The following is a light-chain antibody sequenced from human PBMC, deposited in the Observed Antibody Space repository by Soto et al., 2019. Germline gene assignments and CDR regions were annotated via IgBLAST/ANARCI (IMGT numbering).Light chain of an antibody. J-gene: IGKJ4*01. CDR2: DAS. Sequence: EIVLTQSPATLSLSPGERLTLSCRASQSVSSYLAWYQQKPGQXSRXXIYDASNRATGIPARFSVSGSGTDLTITISSLQPEDVEAYYCQKYNSAPLTFGGGTKVDIK. CDR3: QKYNSAPLT. V-gene: IGKV3-11*01. CDR1: QSVSSY.